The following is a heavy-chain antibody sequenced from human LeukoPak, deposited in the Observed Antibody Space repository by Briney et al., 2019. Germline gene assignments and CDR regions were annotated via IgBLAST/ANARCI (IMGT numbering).Heavy chain of an antibody. V-gene: IGHV3-48*03. CDR3: ARDLSRYYNDY. CDR1: GFTFSSYE. J-gene: IGHJ4*02. Sequence: PGGSLRLSCAASGFTFSSYEINWVRQAPGKGLEWVSYISIGGRPQYYADSVKGRFTISRDNAKNSLYLQMNSLRAEDTAVYYCARDLSRYYNDYCGQGTLVTVSS. CDR2: ISIGGRPQ.